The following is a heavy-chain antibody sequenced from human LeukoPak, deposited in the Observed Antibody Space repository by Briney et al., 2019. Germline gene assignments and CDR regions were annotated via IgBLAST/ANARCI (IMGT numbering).Heavy chain of an antibody. CDR3: VSEAAARRGYYYYYYMDV. J-gene: IGHJ6*03. V-gene: IGHV3-74*01. CDR2: IDSDGYST. D-gene: IGHD6-13*01. CDR1: RFTFNTYW. Sequence: GGSLRLSCAASRFTFNTYWMHWVRQAPGKGLVWVSRIDSDGYSTAYADSVKGRFTISRDNAKNTLYLQMNSLRAEDTAVYYCVSEAAARRGYYYYYYMDVWGKGTTVTVSS.